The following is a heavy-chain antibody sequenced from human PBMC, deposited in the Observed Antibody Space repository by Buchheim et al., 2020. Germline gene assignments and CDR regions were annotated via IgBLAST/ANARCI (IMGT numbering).Heavy chain of an antibody. Sequence: EVHLVDSGGGLVQPGGSLRLSCAASGFTFSNYWMNWVRQAPGKGLEWVANIKQDGSEKYYVDSVKGRFTISRDNAKTSLFLQMNSLGAEDTAVYYCARACGSSACPIYFDFWGQGTL. J-gene: IGHJ4*02. V-gene: IGHV3-7*04. CDR3: ARACGSSACPIYFDF. D-gene: IGHD2-2*01. CDR1: GFTFSNYW. CDR2: IKQDGSEK.